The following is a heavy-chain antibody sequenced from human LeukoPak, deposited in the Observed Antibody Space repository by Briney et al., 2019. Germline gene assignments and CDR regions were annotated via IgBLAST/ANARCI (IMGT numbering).Heavy chain of an antibody. CDR1: EFTFSSYA. J-gene: IGHJ4*02. CDR2: ISGSGDDT. CDR3: AKRVPAAFFDY. Sequence: GGSLRLSCVASEFTFSSYAMSWVRQAPGKGLEWVAGISGSGDDTYFGDSVKGRFTISRDNSKNTLYLQMNSLRAEDTAVYYCAKRVPAAFFDYWGQGTLVTVSS. D-gene: IGHD2-2*01. V-gene: IGHV3-23*01.